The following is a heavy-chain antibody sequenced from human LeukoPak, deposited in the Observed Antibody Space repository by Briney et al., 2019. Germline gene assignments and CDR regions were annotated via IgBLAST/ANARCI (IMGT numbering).Heavy chain of an antibody. J-gene: IGHJ4*02. V-gene: IGHV1-2*02. CDR1: GYTFNHYY. CDR2: INPNSGGT. D-gene: IGHD3-9*01. Sequence: ASVKVTCKVSGYTFNHYYMHWVRQAPGQGLEWMGWINPNSGGTNSAQKFQGRVTMTRDMSTSTAYMELNRMRSEDTAVYYCARGGSDWVFDSWGQGTLGTVSS. CDR3: ARGGSDWVFDS.